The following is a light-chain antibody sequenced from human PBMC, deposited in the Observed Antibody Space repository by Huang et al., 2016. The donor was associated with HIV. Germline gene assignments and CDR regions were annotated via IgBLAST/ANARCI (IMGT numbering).Light chain of an antibody. J-gene: IGKJ4*01. Sequence: IVLTQSPATLSWYPGERVTLSCRASQSVGNYIAWYQQHPGQSPKLLIYDTSTRAPGTPVRFSGSGSGTDFTLTISSLESEDFAVYYCQQRSSGVTFGGGTKVRVK. V-gene: IGKV3-11*01. CDR2: DTS. CDR1: QSVGNY. CDR3: QQRSSGVT.